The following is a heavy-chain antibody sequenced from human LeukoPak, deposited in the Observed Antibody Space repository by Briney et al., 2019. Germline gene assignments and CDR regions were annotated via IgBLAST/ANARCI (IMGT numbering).Heavy chain of an antibody. CDR1: GFTFTNYW. D-gene: IGHD6-19*01. J-gene: IGHJ4*02. CDR2: IKQDRSEK. Sequence: GGSLRLSCAASGFTFTNYWMSWVRQAPGKGLELVANIKQDRSEKYYVDSVKGRFTISRDNAKNSLYLQMNSLRAEDTAVYYCARNRGHLRYSSGWFPEYWGQGTLVTVSS. V-gene: IGHV3-7*01. CDR3: ARNRGHLRYSSGWFPEY.